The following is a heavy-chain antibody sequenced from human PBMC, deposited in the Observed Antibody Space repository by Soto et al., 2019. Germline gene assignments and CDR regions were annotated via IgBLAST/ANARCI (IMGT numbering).Heavy chain of an antibody. J-gene: IGHJ3*02. D-gene: IGHD3-10*01. CDR2: INSDGSST. CDR3: ARTLGTLVYYGSGSYSPGAFDI. Sequence: PGGSLRLSCAASGFTFSSYWMHWVRQAPGKGPVWVSRINSDGSSTSYADSVKGRFTISRDNAKNTLYLQMNSLRAEDTAVYYCARTLGTLVYYGSGSYSPGAFDIWGQGTMVTVSS. V-gene: IGHV3-74*01. CDR1: GFTFSSYW.